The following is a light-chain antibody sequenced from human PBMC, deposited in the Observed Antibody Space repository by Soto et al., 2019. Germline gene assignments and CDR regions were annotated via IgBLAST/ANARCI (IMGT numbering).Light chain of an antibody. CDR3: QHYNSYSEA. V-gene: IGKV1-5*03. Sequence: DIEMTQSPCALSASVGDRGTITCRGSQSISSWLAWYQQKPGKAPKLLIYKASTLKSGVPSRFSGSGSGTEFTLTISSLQPDEFATYYCQHYNSYSEAVGQGTKVDIK. CDR1: QSISSW. CDR2: KAS. J-gene: IGKJ1*01.